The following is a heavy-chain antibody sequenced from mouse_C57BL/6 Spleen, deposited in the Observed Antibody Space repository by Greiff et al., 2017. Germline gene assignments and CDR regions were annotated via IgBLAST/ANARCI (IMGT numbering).Heavy chain of an antibody. J-gene: IGHJ2*01. CDR3: ARKSSGYGFDY. CDR1: GFTFSDYG. V-gene: IGHV5-17*01. CDR2: ISSGSSTI. D-gene: IGHD3-2*02. Sequence: EVMLVESGGGLVKPGGSLKLSCAASGFTFSDYGMHWVRQAPEKGLEWVAYISSGSSTIYYADTVKGRITIARDNAKNTLFLQMTRLGSEDTAMYYCARKSSGYGFDYWGQGTTLTVSS.